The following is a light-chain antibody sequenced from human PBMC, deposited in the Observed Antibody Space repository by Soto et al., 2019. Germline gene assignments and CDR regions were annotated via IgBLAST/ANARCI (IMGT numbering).Light chain of an antibody. V-gene: IGKV3-11*01. Sequence: EIVLTRSPATLSLSPGERATLSCRASQSVSSDLRWFQQKPGQAPRLLIYEALTRATGIPARFSGSGSGTDFTLTIVSLXPXXXAVYXXQXXXSWPLTXXGGSKVEIK. J-gene: IGKJ4*01. CDR1: QSVSSD. CDR3: QXXXSWPLT. CDR2: EAL.